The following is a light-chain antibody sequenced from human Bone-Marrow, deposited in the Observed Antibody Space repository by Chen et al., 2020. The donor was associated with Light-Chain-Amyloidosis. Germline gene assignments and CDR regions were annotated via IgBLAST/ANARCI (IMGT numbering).Light chain of an antibody. V-gene: IGLV3-21*02. CDR1: NLGSTS. CDR2: DDS. J-gene: IGLJ3*02. Sequence: SYVLTQPSSVSVAPGQTATIACGGNNLGSTSVHWYQQTPGQAPLLVVYDDSDRPSGIPERLSGANAGNTATRTISRVGEGDEADYYCEVWDRSGDRPVFGGGAKLTVL. CDR3: EVWDRSGDRPV.